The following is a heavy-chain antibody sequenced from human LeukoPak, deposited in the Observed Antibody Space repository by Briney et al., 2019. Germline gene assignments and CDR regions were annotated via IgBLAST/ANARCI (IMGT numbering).Heavy chain of an antibody. CDR3: ARGTRNYYDSSGYSFDY. CDR1: GGSFRGYY. J-gene: IGHJ4*02. D-gene: IGHD3-22*01. CDR2: INHSGST. Sequence: PSETLSLTCAVYGGSFRGYYWIGIREPPGKGREGCGEINHSGSTNYNPSLKSRVTISVDTSKNQFSLKLSSVTAADTAVYYCARGTRNYYDSSGYSFDYWGQGTLVTVSS. V-gene: IGHV4-34*01.